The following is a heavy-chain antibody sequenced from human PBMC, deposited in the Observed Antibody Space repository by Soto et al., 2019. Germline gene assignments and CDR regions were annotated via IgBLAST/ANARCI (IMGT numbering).Heavy chain of an antibody. CDR3: AKDPLDGHSGGYYFQH. CDR2: ISYDGSNK. CDR1: GFTFSSYG. D-gene: IGHD6-13*01. J-gene: IGHJ1*01. V-gene: IGHV3-30*18. Sequence: GGSLRLSCAASGFTFSSYGMHWVRQAPGKGLEWVAVISYDGSNKYYADSVKGRFTISRDNSKNTLYLQMNGLRAEDTAVYYCAKDPLDGHSGGYYFQHWGQGTLVTVSS.